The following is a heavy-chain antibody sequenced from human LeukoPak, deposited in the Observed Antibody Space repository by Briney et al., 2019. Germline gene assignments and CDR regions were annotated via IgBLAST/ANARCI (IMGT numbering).Heavy chain of an antibody. J-gene: IGHJ5*02. CDR2: ISSSGSTI. Sequence: GGSLRLSCAASGFTFSDYYMSWIRQAPGKGLEWVSYISSSGSTIYYADSVKGRFTISRDNAKNSLYLQMNSLRAEDTAVYYCARPLMYYYGSETYFWFDPWGQGTLVTVSS. CDR3: ARPLMYYYGSETYFWFDP. CDR1: GFTFSDYY. V-gene: IGHV3-11*04. D-gene: IGHD3-10*01.